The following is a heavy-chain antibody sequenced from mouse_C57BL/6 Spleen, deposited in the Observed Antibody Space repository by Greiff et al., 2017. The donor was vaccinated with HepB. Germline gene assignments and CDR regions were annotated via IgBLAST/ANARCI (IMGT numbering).Heavy chain of an antibody. J-gene: IGHJ2*01. CDR2: ISSGGDYI. CDR1: GFTFSSYA. CDR3: TRGPPFYGSRGGFDY. D-gene: IGHD1-1*01. V-gene: IGHV5-9-1*02. Sequence: EVKLMESGEGLVKPGGSLKLSCAASGFTFSSYAMSWVRQTPEKRLEWVAYISSGGDYIYYADTVKGRFTISRDNARNTLYLQMSSLKSEDTAMYYCTRGPPFYGSRGGFDYWGQGTTLTVSS.